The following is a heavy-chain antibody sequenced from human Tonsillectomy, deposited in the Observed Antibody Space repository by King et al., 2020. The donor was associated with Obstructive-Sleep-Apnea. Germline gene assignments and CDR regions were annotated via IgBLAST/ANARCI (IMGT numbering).Heavy chain of an antibody. V-gene: IGHV4-59*01. J-gene: IGHJ4*02. CDR1: GGSISSYY. D-gene: IGHD6-25*01. Sequence: QLQESGPGLVKPSETLSLTCTVSGGSISSYYWSWIRQPPGKGLEWIGYIYYSGSTNYNPSLKRRVTISVDTSKNQFSLKLSSVTAADTAVYYCATRLKDYFDYWGQGTLVTVSS. CDR2: IYYSGST. CDR3: ATRLKDYFDY.